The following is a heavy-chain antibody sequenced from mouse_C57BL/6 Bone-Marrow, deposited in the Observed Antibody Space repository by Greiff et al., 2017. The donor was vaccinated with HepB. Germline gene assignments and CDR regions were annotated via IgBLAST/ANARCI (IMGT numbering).Heavy chain of an antibody. V-gene: IGHV1-64*01. J-gene: IGHJ2*01. CDR2: IHPNSGST. D-gene: IGHD2-2*01. Sequence: QVQLQQPGAELVKPGASVKLSCKASGYTFTSYWMHWVKQRPGQGLEWIGMIHPNSGSTNYNEKFKSKATLTVDKSSSTAYMQLSSLTSKDSAVYYCARSTMVTTNYWGQGTTLTVSS. CDR3: ARSTMVTTNY. CDR1: GYTFTSYW.